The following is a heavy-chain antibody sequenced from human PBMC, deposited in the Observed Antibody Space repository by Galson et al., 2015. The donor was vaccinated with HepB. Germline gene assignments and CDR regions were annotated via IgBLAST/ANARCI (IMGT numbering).Heavy chain of an antibody. Sequence: SLRLSCAASGFPFSTYGMHWVRQAPGKGLEWAAVISYDGRNEHYVDAVKGRFAISRDNSENTVHLQMNSLRIEDTAVYYCAKDHNRPGSGYYDSSGYPRPYYFDYWGQGALVTVSS. CDR1: GFPFSTYG. CDR2: ISYDGRNE. J-gene: IGHJ4*02. V-gene: IGHV3-30*18. D-gene: IGHD3-22*01. CDR3: AKDHNRPGSGYYDSSGYPRPYYFDY.